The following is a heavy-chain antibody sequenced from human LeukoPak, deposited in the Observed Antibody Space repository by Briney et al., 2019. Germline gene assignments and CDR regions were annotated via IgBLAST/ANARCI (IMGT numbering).Heavy chain of an antibody. CDR1: GYTFTDYY. D-gene: IGHD4-17*01. J-gene: IGHJ4*02. CDR2: INPNSGGT. CDR3: ARMVDGDYGSDY. V-gene: IGHV1-2*02. Sequence: GASVKVSCKASGYTFTDYYMHWVRQAPGQGLEWMGWINPNSGGTNYAQEFQGRVTMTRDTSISTAYMELSRLRSDDTAVYYCARMVDGDYGSDYWGQGTLVTVSS.